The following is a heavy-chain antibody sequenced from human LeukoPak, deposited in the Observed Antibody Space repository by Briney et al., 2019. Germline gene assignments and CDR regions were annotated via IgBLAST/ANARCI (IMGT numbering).Heavy chain of an antibody. D-gene: IGHD6-13*01. Sequence: SETLSLTCTVSGGSISSYYWSWIRQPPGKGLEWIGYIYYSGSTNYNPSLKSRVTISVDTSKNQFSLKLSSVTAADTAVYYCASRLTIAAAGSHYYYYYMDVWGKGTTVTVSS. J-gene: IGHJ6*03. CDR1: GGSISSYY. CDR2: IYYSGST. CDR3: ASRLTIAAAGSHYYYYYMDV. V-gene: IGHV4-59*12.